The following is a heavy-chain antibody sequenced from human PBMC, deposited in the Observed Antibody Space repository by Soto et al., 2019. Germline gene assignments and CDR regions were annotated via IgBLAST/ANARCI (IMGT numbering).Heavy chain of an antibody. CDR3: ARDIVVVVAATSLGMDV. Sequence: QVQLQESGPGLVKPSQTLSLTCTVSGGSISSGGYYWSWIRQHPGKGLEWIGYIYYSGSTYYNPSLQSLVTISVDTSKNQFSLKLSSVTAADTAVYYCARDIVVVVAATSLGMDVWGQGTTVTVSS. CDR1: GGSISSGGYY. V-gene: IGHV4-31*01. CDR2: IYYSGST. J-gene: IGHJ6*02. D-gene: IGHD2-15*01.